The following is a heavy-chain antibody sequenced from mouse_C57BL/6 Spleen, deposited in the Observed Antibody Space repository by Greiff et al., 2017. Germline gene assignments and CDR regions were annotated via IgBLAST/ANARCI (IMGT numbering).Heavy chain of an antibody. CDR2: IDPEDGET. Sequence: VQLQQSGAELVKPGASVKLSCTASGFNIKDYYMHWVKQRTEQGLEWIGRIDPEDGETKYAPKFQGKATITADTSSNTAYLQLSSLTSEDTAVYYCARWITTVVASSFSYYAMDYWGQGTSVTVSS. CDR3: ARWITTVVASSFSYYAMDY. CDR1: GFNIKDYY. J-gene: IGHJ4*01. D-gene: IGHD1-1*01. V-gene: IGHV14-2*01.